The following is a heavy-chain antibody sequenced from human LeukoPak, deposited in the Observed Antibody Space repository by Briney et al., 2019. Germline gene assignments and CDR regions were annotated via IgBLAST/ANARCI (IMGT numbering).Heavy chain of an antibody. CDR3: ARDLNWETY. CDR2: IKTDGSLI. V-gene: IGHV3-7*01. CDR1: GFTFSSYW. Sequence: GSLRLSCVASGFTFSSYWMTWVRQAPGKGLEWVANIKTDGSLIYYVDSVKGRFTISRDNAKNSLYLQMNSLRVEDTAVYYCARDLNWETYWGQGTLVSVSS. D-gene: IGHD7-27*01. J-gene: IGHJ4*02.